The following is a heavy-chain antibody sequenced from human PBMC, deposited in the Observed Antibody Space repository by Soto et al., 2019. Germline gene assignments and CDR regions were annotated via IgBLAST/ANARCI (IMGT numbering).Heavy chain of an antibody. Sequence: QVQLVQSGAEVKKPGASVKVSCKASGYNFTSYYMHWVRQAPGQGLEWMGIINPSGGSTSYAQKFQGRVTMTRDTSTSTVYMELSTLRSEDTAVYYCARDDREIFGVVIDWYFDLWGRGTLVTVSS. CDR1: GYNFTSYY. D-gene: IGHD3-3*01. J-gene: IGHJ2*01. CDR2: INPSGGST. V-gene: IGHV1-46*01. CDR3: ARDDREIFGVVIDWYFDL.